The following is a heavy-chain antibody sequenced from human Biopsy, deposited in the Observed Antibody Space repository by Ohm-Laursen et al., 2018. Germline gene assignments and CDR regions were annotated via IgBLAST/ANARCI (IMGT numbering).Heavy chain of an antibody. J-gene: IGHJ4*02. CDR3: ARARAYSDFWGGPKDY. D-gene: IGHD3-3*01. CDR2: INHTGST. V-gene: IGHV4-34*01. Sequence: SETLSLTWAVSSGSISGNYWGWIRQPPGKGLEWMGEINHTGSTKYNPSLMSRVTISIDTSNSQFSLKLTSVTAADTAVYFCARARAYSDFWGGPKDYWGQGTLVTVSS. CDR1: SGSISGNY.